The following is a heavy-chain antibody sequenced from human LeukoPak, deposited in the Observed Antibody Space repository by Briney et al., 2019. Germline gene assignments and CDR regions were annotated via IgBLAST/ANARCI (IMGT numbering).Heavy chain of an antibody. CDR1: GGSISGYY. J-gene: IGHJ6*02. CDR3: ARDQGARLWFGEFYGMDV. CDR2: IYYSGST. V-gene: IGHV4-59*01. D-gene: IGHD3-10*01. Sequence: SETLSLTCTVSGGSISGYYWSWIRQPPGKGLEWIGYIYYSGSTNYNPSLKSRVTISVDTSKNQFSLKLSSVTAADTAVYYCARDQGARLWFGEFYGMDVWGQGTTVTVSS.